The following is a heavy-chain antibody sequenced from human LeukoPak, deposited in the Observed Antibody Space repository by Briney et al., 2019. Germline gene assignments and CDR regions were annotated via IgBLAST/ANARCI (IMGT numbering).Heavy chain of an antibody. V-gene: IGHV4-61*02. CDR1: GGSISSGSYY. CDR2: IYTSGST. J-gene: IGHJ4*02. Sequence: SETLSLTCTVSGGSISSGSYYWSWIRQPAGKGLEWIGRIYTSGSTNYNPSLKSRVTISVDTSKNQFSLKLSSVTAADTAVYYCARDPGYEKYSSSWYSDYWGQGTLVTVSS. CDR3: ARDPGYEKYSSSWYSDY. D-gene: IGHD6-13*01.